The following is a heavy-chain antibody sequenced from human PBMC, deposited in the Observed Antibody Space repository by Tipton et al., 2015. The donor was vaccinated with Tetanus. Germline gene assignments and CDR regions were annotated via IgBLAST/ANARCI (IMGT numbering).Heavy chain of an antibody. J-gene: IGHJ6*02. CDR2: ISGSGGST. Sequence: SLRLSCAASGFTFSSYAMSWVRQAPGKGLEWVSAISGSGGSTYYADSVKGRFTISRDNSKNTLYLQMNSLRAEDTAVYYCAKDTVGATFFSLYYYYGMDVWGQGTTVTVSS. CDR1: GFTFSSYA. CDR3: AKDTVGATFFSLYYYYGMDV. D-gene: IGHD1-26*01. V-gene: IGHV3-23*01.